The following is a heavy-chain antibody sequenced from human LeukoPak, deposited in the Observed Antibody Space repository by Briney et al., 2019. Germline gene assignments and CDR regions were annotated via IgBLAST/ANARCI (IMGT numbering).Heavy chain of an antibody. CDR1: GFTFSSYG. Sequence: GGSLRLSCAASGFTFSSYGMHWVRQAPGKGLEWMGGFDPEDGETIYAQKFQGRVTMTEDTSTDTAYMELSSLGSEDTAVYYCATPTAIGLIGAFDIWGQGTMVTVSS. D-gene: IGHD3-22*01. CDR2: FDPEDGET. CDR3: ATPTAIGLIGAFDI. J-gene: IGHJ3*02. V-gene: IGHV1-24*01.